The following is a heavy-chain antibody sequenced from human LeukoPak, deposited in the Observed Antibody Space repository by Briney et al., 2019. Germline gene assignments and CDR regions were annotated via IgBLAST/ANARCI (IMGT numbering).Heavy chain of an antibody. CDR3: AKGVYYYYYYMDV. J-gene: IGHJ6*03. Sequence: GSSVKVSCXASGGTFSSYAISWVRQAPGQGLEWMGGIIPIFGTANYAQKFQGRVTITADESTSTAYMELSSLRSEDTAVYYCAKGVYYYYYYMDVWGKGTTVTVSS. D-gene: IGHD3-16*01. CDR2: IIPIFGTA. CDR1: GGTFSSYA. V-gene: IGHV1-69*01.